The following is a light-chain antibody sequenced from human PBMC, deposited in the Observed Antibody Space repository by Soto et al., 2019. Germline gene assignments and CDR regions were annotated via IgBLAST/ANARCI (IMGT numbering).Light chain of an antibody. CDR1: QSVSSN. CDR2: GAS. J-gene: IGKJ1*01. CDR3: QQYGSSGT. Sequence: EIVMTQSPGTLSVSPGEGATLSCRASQSVSSNLAWYQHKRGQAPRLLISGASTRATGLPARFSGSGSGTDFTLTISRLEPEDFAVYYCQQYGSSGTFGQGTKVDI. V-gene: IGKV3-20*01.